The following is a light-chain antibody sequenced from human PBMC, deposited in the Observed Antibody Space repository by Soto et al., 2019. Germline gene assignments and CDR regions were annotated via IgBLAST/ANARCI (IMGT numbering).Light chain of an antibody. Sequence: QSVLTQPPSTSGTPGQRVTISCSGSRSNIGRSTVNWYQQLPGTAPKVLVYSTNQRPSGVPDRFSGSKSGTSATLGITGLQTGDEAEYYCGTWDTSLSGGGVFGTGTKVTVL. CDR1: RSNIGRST. J-gene: IGLJ1*01. V-gene: IGLV1-44*01. CDR2: STN. CDR3: GTWDTSLSGGGV.